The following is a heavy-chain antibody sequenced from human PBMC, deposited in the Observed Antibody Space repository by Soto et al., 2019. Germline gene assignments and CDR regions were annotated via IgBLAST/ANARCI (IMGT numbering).Heavy chain of an antibody. CDR1: GFTFINYA. D-gene: IGHD3-3*01. Sequence: PGGSLRLSCAASGFTFINYAINWVRQAPGGGLEWVAAIDSMGDKTYFADSVRGRFTISRDNSKNTVYLQMNNLRVDDTAIYYCAKVPTIYGVVTTYFDYWGQGTLVTVSS. CDR3: AKVPTIYGVVTTYFDY. V-gene: IGHV3-23*01. J-gene: IGHJ4*01. CDR2: IDSMGDKT.